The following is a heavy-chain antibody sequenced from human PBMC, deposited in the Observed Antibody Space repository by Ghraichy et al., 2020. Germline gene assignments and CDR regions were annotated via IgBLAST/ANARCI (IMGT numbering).Heavy chain of an antibody. CDR2: IWYDGGNK. D-gene: IGHD3-3*01. CDR3: ARMFDFWNGYHLPDY. Sequence: GESLNISCAASGFIFSNYGMHWFRQAPGKGLEWVAVIWYDGGNKFYTDSVKGRFTISRDDSRNTLYLHMKSLRAEDTVVYYCARMFDFWNGYHLPDYWGRGTLVTVSS. V-gene: IGHV3-33*01. CDR1: GFIFSNYG. J-gene: IGHJ4*02.